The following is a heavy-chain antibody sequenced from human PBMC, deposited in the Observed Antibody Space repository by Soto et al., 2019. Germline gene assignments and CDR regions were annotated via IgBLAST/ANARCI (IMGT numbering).Heavy chain of an antibody. CDR3: ARPGYGDDPYYYYGMDV. J-gene: IGHJ6*01. Sequence: QVQLQQWGAGLLKPSETLSLTCAVYGGSFSGYYWSWIRQPPGKGLAWIEEINHSGSTNYNPSLKSRVHVSVDTSQSQFAVTLSSVSAADTAVYYCARPGYGDDPYYYYGMDVWGQGTTFTVSS. CDR2: INHSGST. D-gene: IGHD4-17*01. CDR1: GGSFSGYY. V-gene: IGHV4-34*01.